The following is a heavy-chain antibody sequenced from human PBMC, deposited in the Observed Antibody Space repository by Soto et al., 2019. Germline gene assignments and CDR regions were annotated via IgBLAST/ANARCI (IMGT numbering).Heavy chain of an antibody. CDR2: IIPIFGTP. J-gene: IGHJ4*02. Sequence: VQLVQSGAEVKKPGSSVKISCKAFGGSLSDYAISWVRQAPGQGLEWMGGIIPIFGTPNYAQKFQDRVTFTAHESTNTAYMALSRLTSEDTAVYYCARARAPSGWSYLDLWGQGTHVTVSS. CDR3: ARARAPSGWSYLDL. V-gene: IGHV1-69*01. CDR1: GGSLSDYA. D-gene: IGHD6-19*01.